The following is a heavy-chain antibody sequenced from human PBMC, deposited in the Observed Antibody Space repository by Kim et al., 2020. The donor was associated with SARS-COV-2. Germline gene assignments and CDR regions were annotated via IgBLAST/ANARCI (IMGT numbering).Heavy chain of an antibody. D-gene: IGHD3-10*01. CDR3: AKDLLYVPGRGYFDS. V-gene: IGHV3-23*01. Sequence: AAALWGRLTITRDNSKNTLFLQMDSLRVDDTAVYYCAKDLLYVPGRGYFDSWGQGVLVTVSS. J-gene: IGHJ4*02.